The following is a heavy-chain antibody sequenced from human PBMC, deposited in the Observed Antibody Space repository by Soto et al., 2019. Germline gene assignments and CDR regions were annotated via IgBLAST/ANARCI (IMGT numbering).Heavy chain of an antibody. Sequence: QVQLQESGPGLVKPSETLSLTCTVSGGSVSSESHYWSWIRQTPGKGLEWIGYIYYSGSTNYNPSPKGRVTMSVYTSRDQVSLRLRSVTRADTAVYYCARDQYDFRSGSYYYAMEVWSQGTKVTVSS. CDR3: ARDQYDFRSGSYYYAMEV. J-gene: IGHJ6*02. D-gene: IGHD3-3*01. CDR1: GGSVSSESHY. V-gene: IGHV4-61*01. CDR2: IYYSGST.